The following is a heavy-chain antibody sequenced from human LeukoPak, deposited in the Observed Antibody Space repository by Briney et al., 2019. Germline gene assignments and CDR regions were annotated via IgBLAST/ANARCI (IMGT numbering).Heavy chain of an antibody. J-gene: IGHJ4*02. CDR1: GFTFSNYW. CDR3: ASDRDYYDSSGYLFDY. Sequence: PGGSLRLSCVASGFTFSNYWMHWVRQVPGKGLVWVSRINLDGSTTTYADSVKGRFTISRDNAKNTLYLQMNSLRAEDTALYYCASDRDYYDSSGYLFDYWGQGTLVTVSS. CDR2: INLDGSTT. V-gene: IGHV3-74*01. D-gene: IGHD3-22*01.